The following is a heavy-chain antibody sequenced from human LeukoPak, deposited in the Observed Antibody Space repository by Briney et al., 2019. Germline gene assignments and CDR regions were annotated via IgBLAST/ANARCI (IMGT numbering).Heavy chain of an antibody. CDR3: ARDGGSYGLDY. Sequence: PGRSLRLSCAASGFTFSGYGMHWVRQAPGKGLEWVAVIWYDGSNKYYADSVKGRFTISRDNSKNTLYLQMNSLRAEDTAVYYCARDGGSYGLDYWGQGTLVTVSS. CDR2: IWYDGSNK. V-gene: IGHV3-33*01. J-gene: IGHJ4*02. D-gene: IGHD5-18*01. CDR1: GFTFSGYG.